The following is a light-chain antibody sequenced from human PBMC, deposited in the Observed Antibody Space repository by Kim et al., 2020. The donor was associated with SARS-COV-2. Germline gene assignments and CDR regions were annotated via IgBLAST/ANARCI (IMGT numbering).Light chain of an antibody. CDR3: SAGDRSLSIWV. CDR1: SNDVGHEG. CDR2: RNN. J-gene: IGLJ3*02. Sequence: QAGLTQPASVSKALRQTATLTCTGNSNDVGHEGVAWLQHHQGHPPKLLTYRNNNRASGISERFSASRSGNTASLTITGLQPEDEADYYCSAGDRSLSIWVFGGGTQLTVL. V-gene: IGLV10-54*01.